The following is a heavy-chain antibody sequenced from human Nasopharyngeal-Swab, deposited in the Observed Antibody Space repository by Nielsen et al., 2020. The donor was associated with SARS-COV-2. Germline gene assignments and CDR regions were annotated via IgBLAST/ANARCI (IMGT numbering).Heavy chain of an antibody. CDR3: ARSAVAAAGWGWFDP. J-gene: IGHJ5*02. D-gene: IGHD6-13*01. CDR1: GGTFSSYA. CDR2: INPSGGSA. Sequence: ASVKVSCKASGGTFSSYAITWVRQAPGQGLEWMGVINPSGGSANYAQKFQGRVTTTRDTSTNIVYMELSSLESEDTAVYYCARSAVAAAGWGWFDPWGQGTLVTVSS. V-gene: IGHV1-46*01.